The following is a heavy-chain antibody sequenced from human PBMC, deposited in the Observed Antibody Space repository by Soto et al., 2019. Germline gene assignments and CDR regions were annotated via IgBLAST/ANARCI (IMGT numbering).Heavy chain of an antibody. J-gene: IGHJ4*02. CDR3: ASLSVRQTPVEELYY. Sequence: GGSLRLSCAASGFAVDNKYMSWVRQAPGKGLEWVSVVYVGGNAYYADAVKGRFTISRLSSKNTVFLQMNSLRPDDSAVYYCASLSVRQTPVEELYYWGRGSVVTVSS. V-gene: IGHV3-53*04. CDR1: GFAVDNKY. D-gene: IGHD1-1*01. CDR2: VYVGGNA.